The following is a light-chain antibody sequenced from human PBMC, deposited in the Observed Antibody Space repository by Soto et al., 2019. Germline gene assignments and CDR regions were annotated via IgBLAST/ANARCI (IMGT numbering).Light chain of an antibody. V-gene: IGKV3D-7*01. J-gene: IGKJ1*01. CDR2: GAS. CDR1: QSVSSSY. CDR3: QQDCNLPPT. Sequence: PGERVTLSCRASQSVSSSYLTWYQQKPGQAPSLLIYGASTRATSIPARFSGSGSGTDFTLTISSLLPEDFAVYYCQQDCNLPPTFGQGSKAEVK.